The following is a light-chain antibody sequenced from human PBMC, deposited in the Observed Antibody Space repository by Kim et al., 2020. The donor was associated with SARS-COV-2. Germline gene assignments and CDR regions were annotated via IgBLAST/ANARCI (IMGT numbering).Light chain of an antibody. CDR1: GYD. V-gene: IGLV1-40*01. CDR2: NNT. CDR3: QSYDRSLSGV. J-gene: IGLJ3*02. Sequence: GYDVHWYRQVPGAAPRLLIYNNTKRPSGVPDRFSGSKSGTSASLAITGLQAEDEADYYCQSYDRSLSGVFGGGTQLTVL.